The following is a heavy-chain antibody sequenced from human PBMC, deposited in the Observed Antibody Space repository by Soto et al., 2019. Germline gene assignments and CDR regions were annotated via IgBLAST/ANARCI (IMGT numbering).Heavy chain of an antibody. CDR2: IYYSGST. Sequence: SETLSLTCTVSGGSISSYYWSWIRQPPGKGLEWIGYIYYSGSTNYNPSLKSRVTISVDTSKNQVSLKLNSVTAADTAVYYCARLDLTYYLDYWGQGTLVTVSS. CDR1: GGSISSYY. J-gene: IGHJ4*02. D-gene: IGHD3-3*01. V-gene: IGHV4-59*01. CDR3: ARLDLTYYLDY.